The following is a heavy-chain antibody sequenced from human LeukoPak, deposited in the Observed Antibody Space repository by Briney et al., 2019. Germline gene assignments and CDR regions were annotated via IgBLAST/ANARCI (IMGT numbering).Heavy chain of an antibody. CDR1: GDSISSSRYC. J-gene: IGHJ4*02. CDR3: LAYYSLLGNYYNGIDY. CDR2: VYHSGST. D-gene: IGHD3-10*01. Sequence: SETLSLTCSVSGDSISSSRYCWGWIRQPPWKGLEWLGSVYHSGSTHYNPSLNSRITISVDTSKNQFSLRLRSVTAADTALYFCLAYYSLLGNYYNGIDYWGQGTLVTVSS. V-gene: IGHV4-39*01.